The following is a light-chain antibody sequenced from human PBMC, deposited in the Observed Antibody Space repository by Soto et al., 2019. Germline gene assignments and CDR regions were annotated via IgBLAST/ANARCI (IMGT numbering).Light chain of an antibody. V-gene: IGLV2-23*01. Sequence: QSALTQPASVSGSPGQSITISCTGTSSDVGSYNLVSWYQQHSGKAPKLMIYEGSKRPSGVSNRFSGSKSGNTASLTISGLQAEDEADYYCCSYAGSSTPYVFGTGTKLTVL. CDR1: SSDVGSYNL. J-gene: IGLJ1*01. CDR3: CSYAGSSTPYV. CDR2: EGS.